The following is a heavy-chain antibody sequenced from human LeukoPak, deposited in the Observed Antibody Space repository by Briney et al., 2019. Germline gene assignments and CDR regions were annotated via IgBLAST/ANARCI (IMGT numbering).Heavy chain of an antibody. V-gene: IGHV3-7*01. CDR1: EFIFSGHW. D-gene: IGHD6-13*01. Sequence: GGSLRLSCAASEFIFSGHWMNWVRQAPGKGLEWVANIKQDGSEKQYVDSVRGRFTISRDNAKNSLYLQMNSLRVEDTAVYYCARDGFVGAADYWGQGTLVTVSS. J-gene: IGHJ4*02. CDR2: IKQDGSEK. CDR3: ARDGFVGAADY.